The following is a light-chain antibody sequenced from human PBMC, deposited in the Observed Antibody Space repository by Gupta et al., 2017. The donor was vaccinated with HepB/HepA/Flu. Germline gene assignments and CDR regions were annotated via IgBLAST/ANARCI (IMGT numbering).Light chain of an antibody. CDR2: GAF. Sequence: DIQITQSPSSVSASVGDRLTITCRASQDIRSWLAWYQQKPGKAPKLLIYGAFIWERGVPQRFSGSGSGTEFTLTIAGLQTEDSATYCCQQEDSFPLTFGGGTKVEI. CDR3: QQEDSFPLT. J-gene: IGKJ4*01. V-gene: IGKV1-12*01. CDR1: QDIRSW.